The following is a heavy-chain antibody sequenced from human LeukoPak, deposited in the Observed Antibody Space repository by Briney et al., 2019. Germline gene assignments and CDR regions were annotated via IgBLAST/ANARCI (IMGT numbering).Heavy chain of an antibody. CDR3: AKDLGGAFDI. CDR2: ISWNSGSI. CDR1: GFTFDDYA. J-gene: IGHJ3*02. D-gene: IGHD4-23*01. V-gene: IGHV3-9*01. Sequence: GGSLRLSCAASGFTFDDYAMHWVRQAPGKGLEWVSGISWNSGSIGYADSVKGRFTISRDNSKNTLYLQMNSLRAEDTAVHYCAKDLGGAFDIWGQGTMVTVSS.